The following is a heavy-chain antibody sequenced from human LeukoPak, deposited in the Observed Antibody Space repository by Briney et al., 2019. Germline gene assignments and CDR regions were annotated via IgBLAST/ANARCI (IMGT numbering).Heavy chain of an antibody. D-gene: IGHD3/OR15-3a*01. CDR3: ARVDRYYYYGMDV. J-gene: IGHJ6*02. Sequence: TLSRNCTVGGGSSSRGGYSWSWIRQPPGKGLERIGYIYHSGSTYYIPSLKSRVTISVDRSKNQFSLKLSSVTAADTAVYYCARVDRYYYYGMDVWGQGTTVTVSS. CDR2: IYHSGST. CDR1: GGSSSRGGYS. V-gene: IGHV4-30-2*01.